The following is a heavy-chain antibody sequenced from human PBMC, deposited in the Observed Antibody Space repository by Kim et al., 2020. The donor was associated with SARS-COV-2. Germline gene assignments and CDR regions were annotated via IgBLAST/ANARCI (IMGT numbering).Heavy chain of an antibody. CDR2: INPNSGGT. D-gene: IGHD4-17*01. Sequence: ASVKVSCKASGYTFTGYYMHWVRQAPGQGLEWMGWINPNSGGTNYAQKFQGWVTMTRDTSISTAYMELSRLRSDDTAVYYCARDNRGEETQDYGDYVQNYYYYGMDVWGQGTTVTVSS. V-gene: IGHV1-2*04. J-gene: IGHJ6*02. CDR3: ARDNRGEETQDYGDYVQNYYYYGMDV. CDR1: GYTFTGYY.